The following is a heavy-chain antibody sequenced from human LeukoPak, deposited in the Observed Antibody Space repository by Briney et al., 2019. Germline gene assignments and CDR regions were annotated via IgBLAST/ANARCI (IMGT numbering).Heavy chain of an antibody. J-gene: IGHJ5*02. CDR2: INSDGSNT. V-gene: IGHV3-74*01. D-gene: IGHD2-8*02. CDR3: AREIYWAP. Sequence: GGSLRLSCAASGFTFSSYYMHWVRHAPGKGLVWVSRINSDGSNTVYADSVKGRFTISRDNAKHTLYLQMNSLRAEDTAVYYCAREIYWAPWGQGTLVTVSS. CDR1: GFTFSSYY.